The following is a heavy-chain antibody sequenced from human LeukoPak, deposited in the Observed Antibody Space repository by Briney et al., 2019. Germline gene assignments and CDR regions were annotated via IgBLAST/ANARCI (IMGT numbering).Heavy chain of an antibody. V-gene: IGHV1-2*02. CDR3: ARGRGTTSSNFDY. J-gene: IGHJ4*02. CDR2: INPNNVGT. D-gene: IGHD2-2*01. Sequence: ASVKVSCKPSGYTFTGYYMHWVPQPPEQGVEWMGWINPNNVGTNYAQTFQGRVTMTRDTSIRTAYMALRRLTSDDTAVYYCARGRGTTSSNFDYWGQGTLVTVSS. CDR1: GYTFTGYY.